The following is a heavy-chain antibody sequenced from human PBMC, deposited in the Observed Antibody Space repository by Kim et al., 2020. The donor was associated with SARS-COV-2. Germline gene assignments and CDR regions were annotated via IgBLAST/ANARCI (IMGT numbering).Heavy chain of an antibody. CDR2: INHSGST. V-gene: IGHV4-34*01. CDR1: GGSFSGYY. CDR3: ARKGYGDYDHNWFDP. J-gene: IGHJ5*02. Sequence: SETLSLTCAVYGGSFSGYYWSWIRHPPGKGLEWIGEINHSGSTNYNPSLKSRVTISVDTSKNQFSLKLSSVTAADTAVYYCARKGYGDYDHNWFDPWGQGTLVTVSS. D-gene: IGHD4-17*01.